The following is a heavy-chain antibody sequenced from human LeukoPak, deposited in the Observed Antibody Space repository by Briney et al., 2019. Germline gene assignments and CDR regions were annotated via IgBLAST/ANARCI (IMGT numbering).Heavy chain of an antibody. J-gene: IGHJ5*02. Sequence: ASVKVSCKASGYTFTVNDVHWVRQAPGQGLEWMGRMNSNSGGTTYAQKFQGRVTLTRDTSITTAYMELSSLRSEDTAVYYCATAGCGGDCAIPYNWFDPWGQGTLVTVSS. D-gene: IGHD2-21*01. CDR2: MNSNSGGT. V-gene: IGHV1-2*02. CDR1: GYTFTVND. CDR3: ATAGCGGDCAIPYNWFDP.